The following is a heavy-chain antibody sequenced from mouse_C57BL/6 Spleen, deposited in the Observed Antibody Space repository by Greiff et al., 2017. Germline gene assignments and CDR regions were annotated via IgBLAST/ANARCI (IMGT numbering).Heavy chain of an antibody. Sequence: VQLKESGAELVKPGASVKLSCTASGFNIKDYYMHWVKQRTEQGLEWIGRIDPEDGETKYAPQFQGKATITADTSSNTAYLQLSSLTSEDTAVYYGATYYYGSSYHYAMDYWGQGTSVTVSS. V-gene: IGHV14-2*01. CDR1: GFNIKDYY. D-gene: IGHD1-1*01. CDR3: ATYYYGSSYHYAMDY. CDR2: IDPEDGET. J-gene: IGHJ4*01.